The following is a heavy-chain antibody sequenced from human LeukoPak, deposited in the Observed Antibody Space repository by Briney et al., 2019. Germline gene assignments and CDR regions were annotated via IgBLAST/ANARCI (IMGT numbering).Heavy chain of an antibody. Sequence: GGSLRLSCAASGFTFSDYYMSWVSQAPGKGLEWVSYISGSSTDTNHADSVKGRFTISRDNAENSLYLQMNSLRAEDTAIYYCARSNGIAAAGIFDYWGQGSLVTVSS. CDR3: ARSNGIAAAGIFDY. J-gene: IGHJ4*02. D-gene: IGHD6-13*01. CDR1: GFTFSDYY. V-gene: IGHV3-11*03. CDR2: ISGSSTDT.